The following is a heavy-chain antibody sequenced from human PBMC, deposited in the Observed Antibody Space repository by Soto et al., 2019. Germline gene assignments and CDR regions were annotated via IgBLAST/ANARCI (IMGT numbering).Heavy chain of an antibody. Sequence: PSETLSLTCAVYGGAFSGYYWSWIRQPPGKGLEWIGEINHSGSTNYNPSLKSRVTLSVDASKNQFSLKVTSVTAADAAKYYCARSRKSGDHALGLEYWSRGTLVTVSS. CDR1: GGAFSGYY. CDR2: INHSGST. V-gene: IGHV4-34*01. D-gene: IGHD1-1*01. J-gene: IGHJ4*02. CDR3: ARSRKSGDHALGLEY.